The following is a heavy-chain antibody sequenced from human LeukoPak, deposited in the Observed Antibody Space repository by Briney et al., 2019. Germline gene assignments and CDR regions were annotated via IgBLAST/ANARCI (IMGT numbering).Heavy chain of an antibody. CDR2: IYHSGST. V-gene: IGHV4-4*02. CDR3: AREHISGASPMDV. D-gene: IGHD6-19*01. CDR1: GGSISSTKW. Sequence: SETLSLTCAVSGGSISSTKWWSWVRQPPGKGLEWIGEIYHSGSTNYNPSLKSRVTISVDKSKNQFSLNLTSVTATDTAVYYCAREHISGASPMDVWGQGTTVTVSS. J-gene: IGHJ6*02.